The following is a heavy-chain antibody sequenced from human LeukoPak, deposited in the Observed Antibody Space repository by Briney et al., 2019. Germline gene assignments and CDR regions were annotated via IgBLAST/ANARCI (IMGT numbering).Heavy chain of an antibody. CDR2: IYYSGST. CDR1: GGSISSGDYY. J-gene: IGHJ5*02. D-gene: IGHD6-25*01. CDR3: AAQYQRRSNWFDP. V-gene: IGHV4-30-4*01. Sequence: SETLSLTCTVSGGSISSGDYYWSWIRQPPGKGLEWIGYIYYSGSTYYNPSLKSRVTISVDTSKNQFSLKLSSVTAADTAVYYCAAQYQRRSNWFDPGGQGTLVTVSS.